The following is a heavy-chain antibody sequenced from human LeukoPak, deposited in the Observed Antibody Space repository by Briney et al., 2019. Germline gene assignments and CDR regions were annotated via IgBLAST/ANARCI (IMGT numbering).Heavy chain of an antibody. J-gene: IGHJ4*02. D-gene: IGHD7-27*01. CDR3: ARGPPNWGYDY. Sequence: ASVKVSCKASGYTSTSYDFNWVRQATGQRPEWMGWMSPNSGDTGYAQKFQDRVTMTRNTSISTAYMELSSLRPDDTAVYYCARGPPNWGYDYWGPGTLVTVSS. CDR1: GYTSTSYD. CDR2: MSPNSGDT. V-gene: IGHV1-8*01.